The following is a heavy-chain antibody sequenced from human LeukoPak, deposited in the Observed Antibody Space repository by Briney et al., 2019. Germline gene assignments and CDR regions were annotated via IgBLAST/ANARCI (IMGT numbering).Heavy chain of an antibody. CDR1: GFTFSSYS. D-gene: IGHD1-1*01. CDR2: ISSSSSYI. CDR3: ARGDGTTLGY. Sequence: GGSLRLSCAASGFTFSSYSMNWVRQAPGKVLEWVSSISSSSSYIYYADSVKGRFTISRDNAKNSLYLQMNSLRAEDTAVYHCARGDGTTLGYWGQGTLVTVSS. V-gene: IGHV3-21*01. J-gene: IGHJ4*02.